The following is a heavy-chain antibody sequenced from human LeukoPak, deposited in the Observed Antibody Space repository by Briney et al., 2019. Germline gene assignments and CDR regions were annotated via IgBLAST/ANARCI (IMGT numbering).Heavy chain of an antibody. Sequence: PGGSLRLSCAASGFTFSDYYMSWIRQAPGKGLEWVSYISSSGSTIYYADSVKGRFTISRDNAKNSLYLQMNSLRAKDTAVYYCARTTYDFWSGYLRWGKIDYWGQGTLVTVSS. CDR1: GFTFSDYY. J-gene: IGHJ4*02. V-gene: IGHV3-11*01. CDR2: ISSSGSTI. CDR3: ARTTYDFWSGYLRWGKIDY. D-gene: IGHD3-3*01.